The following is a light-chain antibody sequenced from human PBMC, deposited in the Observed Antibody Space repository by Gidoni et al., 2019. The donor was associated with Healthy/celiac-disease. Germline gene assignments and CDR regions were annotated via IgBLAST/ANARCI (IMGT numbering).Light chain of an antibody. J-gene: IGKJ2*01. CDR3: MQALQTPPYT. CDR1: QSLLHSNGYNY. Sequence: DIVMTQSPLSLLVTPGEPASISCRSSQSLLHSNGYNYLDWYLQKPGQSPQLLIYLGSNRASGVPDRFSGSGSGTDFTLKISRVEAEDVGVYYCMQALQTPPYTFXQXTKLEIK. V-gene: IGKV2-28*01. CDR2: LGS.